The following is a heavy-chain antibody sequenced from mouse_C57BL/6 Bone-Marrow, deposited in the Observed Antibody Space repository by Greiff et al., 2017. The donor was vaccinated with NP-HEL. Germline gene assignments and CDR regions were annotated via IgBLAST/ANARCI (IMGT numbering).Heavy chain of an antibody. V-gene: IGHV7-3*01. CDR2: IRKKANGYTT. CDR1: GFTFTDYY. J-gene: IGHJ3*01. Sequence: EVMLVESGGGLVQPGGSLSLSCAASGFTFTDYYMSWVRQPPGKALEWLGFIRKKANGYTTKYSASVKGRFTISRDNSQGILYLQMNALIAEDSSTYYCARANWDGFAYWGQGTLVTVSA. CDR3: ARANWDGFAY. D-gene: IGHD4-1*01.